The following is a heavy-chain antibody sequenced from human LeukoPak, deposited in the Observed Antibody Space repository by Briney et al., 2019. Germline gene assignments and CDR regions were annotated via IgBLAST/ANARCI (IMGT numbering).Heavy chain of an antibody. CDR1: VGFISGYY. Sequence: SETLSLTCTVSVGFISGYYWNWIRQPPGKGLEWIGYIYYSGSTNYNPSLKSRVTISVDTSKNQFSLKLRSVIAADTAVYYCASAGSSSWFGDWFDPWGQGTLVTVSS. CDR3: ASAGSSSWFGDWFDP. CDR2: IYYSGST. J-gene: IGHJ5*02. V-gene: IGHV4-59*01. D-gene: IGHD6-13*01.